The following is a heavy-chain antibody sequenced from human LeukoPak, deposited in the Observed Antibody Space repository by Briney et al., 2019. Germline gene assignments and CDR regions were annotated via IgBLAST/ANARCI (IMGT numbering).Heavy chain of an antibody. Sequence: SVKVSCKASGGTFSSYAISWVRQAPGQGLEWMGGIIPIFGTANYAQKFQGRVTITADESTSTAYMELGSLRSEDTAVYYCARDAWFGELSPPGYNWFDPWGQGTLVTVSS. D-gene: IGHD3-10*01. CDR3: ARDAWFGELSPPGYNWFDP. CDR2: IIPIFGTA. J-gene: IGHJ5*02. V-gene: IGHV1-69*01. CDR1: GGTFSSYA.